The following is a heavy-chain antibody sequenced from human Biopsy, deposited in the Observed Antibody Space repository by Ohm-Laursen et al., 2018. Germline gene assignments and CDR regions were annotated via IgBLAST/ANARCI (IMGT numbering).Heavy chain of an antibody. CDR2: AFYTGST. CDR1: GDSISSYY. V-gene: IGHV4-59*01. CDR3: ARDRGFYSDRTVPGYFDL. Sequence: GTLSLTCIVSGDSISSYYWSWIRQPPGKGLEWIGYAFYTGSTDYNPSLQSRVTISVDTSKNHFSLRLRSVTPADTAMYYCARDRGFYSDRTVPGYFDLWGRGTLVTVSS. D-gene: IGHD3-22*01. J-gene: IGHJ2*01.